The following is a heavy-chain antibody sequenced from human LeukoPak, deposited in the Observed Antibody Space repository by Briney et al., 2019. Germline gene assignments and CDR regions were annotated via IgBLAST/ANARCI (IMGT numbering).Heavy chain of an antibody. CDR2: LSGSGGTT. V-gene: IGHV3-23*01. D-gene: IGHD2-8*01. J-gene: IGHJ6*03. CDR1: GFTFSSYA. Sequence: GGSLRLSCAASGFTFSSYAMNWVRQAPGRGLEWVSGLSGSGGTTYYADAVKGRFTISRDNSKNTLYLQMNSLRAEDTAVYYCANGNRCTSPNCLGYYYFYMDVWGKGTTVTVSS. CDR3: ANGNRCTSPNCLGYYYFYMDV.